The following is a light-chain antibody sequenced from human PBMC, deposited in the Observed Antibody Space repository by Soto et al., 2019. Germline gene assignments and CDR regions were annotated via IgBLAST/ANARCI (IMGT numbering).Light chain of an antibody. V-gene: IGLV2-14*01. J-gene: IGLJ1*01. CDR1: SSDVGGYKY. CDR2: EAS. CDR3: SSYTSSNIYV. Sequence: QSALTQPASVSGSPGQSITISCTGASSDVGGYKYVSWYQQHPGKPPKLMIYEASNRPSGVSNRFSGSKSGNTASLTSSGLQAEDEADYYCSSYTSSNIYVFGTGTKLTVL.